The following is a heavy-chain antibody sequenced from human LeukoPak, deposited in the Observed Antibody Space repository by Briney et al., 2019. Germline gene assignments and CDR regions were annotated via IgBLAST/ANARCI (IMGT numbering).Heavy chain of an antibody. J-gene: IGHJ3*02. V-gene: IGHV4-4*07. CDR3: ARLITGNTTAFDI. Sequence: PSETLSLTCSASGGSISGYYWTWIRQPAGKGLELIGRVYTSGSTHYNPSLKTRLTMSVDTSKNQFSLKLSSVTAADTAVYYCARLITGNTTAFDIWGQGTMVTVSS. CDR2: VYTSGST. CDR1: GGSISGYY. D-gene: IGHD1-7*01.